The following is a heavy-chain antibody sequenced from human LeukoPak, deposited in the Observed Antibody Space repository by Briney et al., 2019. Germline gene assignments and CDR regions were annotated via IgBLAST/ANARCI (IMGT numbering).Heavy chain of an antibody. CDR1: VLLLCNW. CDR2: VNPTSSSI. J-gene: IGHJ4*02. V-gene: IGHV3-21*01. D-gene: IGHD3-3*01. Sequence: GGSLRLFCADGVLLLCNWHVLWPRQAPGKGLEWVSSVNPTSSSIYYADAVRGRFTISRDNAKSSVFLQMKSLRAEDTAVFYWDSAICYSEKSGYFDYYDDWGQGILVTVSS. CDR3: DSAICYSEKSGYFDYYDD.